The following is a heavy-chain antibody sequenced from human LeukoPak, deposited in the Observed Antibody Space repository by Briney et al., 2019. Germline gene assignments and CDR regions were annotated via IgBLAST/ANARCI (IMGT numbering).Heavy chain of an antibody. CDR2: IYYSGST. CDR1: GGSISSSSYY. V-gene: IGHV4-39*07. Sequence: PSETLSLTCTVSGGSISSSSYYWGWIRQSPGKGLEWIGSIYYSGSTNYNPSLKSRVTISVDTSKNQFSLKLSSVTAADTAVYYCARSGKRWLQPYYFDYWGQGTLVTVSS. D-gene: IGHD5-24*01. CDR3: ARSGKRWLQPYYFDY. J-gene: IGHJ4*02.